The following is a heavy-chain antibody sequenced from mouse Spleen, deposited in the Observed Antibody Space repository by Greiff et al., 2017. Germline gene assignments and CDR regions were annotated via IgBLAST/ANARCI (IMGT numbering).Heavy chain of an antibody. CDR1: GYTFTSYW. CDR3: AGLWSWFAY. Sequence: QVQLQQPGAELVKPGASVKLSCKASGYTFTSYWMQWVKQRPGQGLEWIGEIDPSDSYTNYNQKFKGKATLTVDTSSSTAFMQLSSLTSEDSAVYYCAGLWSWFAYWGQGTLVTVSA. D-gene: IGHD1-1*02. V-gene: IGHV1-50*01. J-gene: IGHJ3*01. CDR2: IDPSDSYT.